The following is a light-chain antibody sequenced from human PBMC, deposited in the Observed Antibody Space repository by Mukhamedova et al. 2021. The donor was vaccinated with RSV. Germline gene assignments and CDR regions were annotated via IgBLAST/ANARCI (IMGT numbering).Light chain of an antibody. J-gene: IGKJ1*01. CDR3: QQYNTYWT. V-gene: IGKV1-5*03. CDR1: QSISTW. Sequence: ITCRASQSISTWLAWYQQKPGKAPNLLIYKASSLQSGVPSRFSGSGSGTEFTLTFSSLQPDDFATYYCQQYNTYWTFGQGTKVE. CDR2: KAS.